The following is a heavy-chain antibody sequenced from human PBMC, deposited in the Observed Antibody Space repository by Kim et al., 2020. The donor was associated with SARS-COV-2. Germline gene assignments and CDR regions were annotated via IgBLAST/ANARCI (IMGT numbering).Heavy chain of an antibody. V-gene: IGHV4-59*01. D-gene: IGHD3-9*01. CDR3: ARVLRYFDWTRGGWFDP. Sequence: LKSRVTISVDTSKNQFSLKLSSVTAADTAVYYCARVLRYFDWTRGGWFDPWGQGTLVTVSS. J-gene: IGHJ5*02.